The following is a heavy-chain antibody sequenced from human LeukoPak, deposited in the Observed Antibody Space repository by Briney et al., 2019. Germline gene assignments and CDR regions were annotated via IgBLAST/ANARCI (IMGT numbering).Heavy chain of an antibody. J-gene: IGHJ4*02. D-gene: IGHD2-15*01. Sequence: PSETLSLTCSVSGDSINSNYWSWMRQPPGKGLEWIGYIYYGGSTNYNPSLKSRVSMSVDTSKNQFSLNLSSVTAADTAVYHCARLHAGCPGGRCRAHFDYWGQGTLVTASS. CDR2: IYYGGST. V-gene: IGHV4-59*01. CDR1: GDSINSNY. CDR3: ARLHAGCPGGRCRAHFDY.